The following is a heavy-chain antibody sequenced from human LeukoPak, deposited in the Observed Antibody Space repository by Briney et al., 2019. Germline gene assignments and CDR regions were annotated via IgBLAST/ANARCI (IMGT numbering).Heavy chain of an antibody. J-gene: IGHJ4*02. V-gene: IGHV3-53*01. D-gene: IGHD6-13*01. CDR2: IYSAGST. CDR1: GFTVSSNY. Sequence: GGSLRLSCAASGFTVSSNYMSWVRQAPGKGLEWVSVIYSAGSTYYADSVKGRFTISRDNSKNTLLLQMNSLRAEDTAVYYCAREMTAAGSDYWGQGTLVTVSS. CDR3: AREMTAAGSDY.